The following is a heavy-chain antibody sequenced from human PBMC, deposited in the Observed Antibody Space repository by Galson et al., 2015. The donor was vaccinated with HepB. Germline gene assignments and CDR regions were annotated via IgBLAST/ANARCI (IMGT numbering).Heavy chain of an antibody. CDR2: ISGSGGST. J-gene: IGHJ4*02. D-gene: IGHD2-2*01. V-gene: IGHV3-23*01. Sequence: SLRLSCAASGFTFSSYAMSWVRQAPGKGLEWVSAISGSGGSTYYADSVKGRFTISRDNSKNTLYLQMSSLRSEDTAVYYCARGIVVVPYFDYWGQGTLVTVSS. CDR3: ARGIVVVPYFDY. CDR1: GFTFSSYA.